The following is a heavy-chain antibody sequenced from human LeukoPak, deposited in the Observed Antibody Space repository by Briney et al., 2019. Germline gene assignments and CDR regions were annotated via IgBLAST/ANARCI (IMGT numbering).Heavy chain of an antibody. J-gene: IGHJ3*02. CDR2: ISGSGGST. CDR1: GFTFSSYA. D-gene: IGHD3-10*01. CDR3: AKLSPVAEVLWFGEPSHRGGAFDI. Sequence: KPGGSLRLSCAASGFTFSSYAMSWVRQAPGKGLEWVSAISGSGGSTYYADSVKGRFTISRDNSKNTLYLQMNSLRAEDTAVYYCAKLSPVAEVLWFGEPSHRGGAFDIWGQGTMVTVSS. V-gene: IGHV3-23*01.